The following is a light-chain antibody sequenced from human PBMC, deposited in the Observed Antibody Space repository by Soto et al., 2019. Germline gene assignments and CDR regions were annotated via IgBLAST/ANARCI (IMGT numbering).Light chain of an antibody. V-gene: IGKV3-15*01. CDR1: QSVSSN. Sequence: EIVMTQSPATLSVSPGERATLSCRASQSVSSNLAWYQQKPGQAPRLLIYGASTRATGIPARFSGSGSGTEFTPTIGSLHSEDFAVYYCQQYNNWPPWTFGQGTKVDIK. CDR3: QQYNNWPPWT. J-gene: IGKJ1*01. CDR2: GAS.